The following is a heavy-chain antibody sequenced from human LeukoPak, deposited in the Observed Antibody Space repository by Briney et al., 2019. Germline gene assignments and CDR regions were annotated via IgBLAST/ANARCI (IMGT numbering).Heavy chain of an antibody. CDR3: AKGGSSGYHVMDYFDY. D-gene: IGHD3-22*01. V-gene: IGHV3-33*06. J-gene: IGHJ4*02. CDR1: GFTSSSYG. CDR2: IWYDGSKK. Sequence: GGSLRLSCAASGFTSSSYGMHWVRQAPGKGLEWVAVIWYDGSKKYYGDSVKGRFTVSRDNSKNTLYLQMDSLRAEDTAVYYRAKGGSSGYHVMDYFDYWGQGTLVTVSS.